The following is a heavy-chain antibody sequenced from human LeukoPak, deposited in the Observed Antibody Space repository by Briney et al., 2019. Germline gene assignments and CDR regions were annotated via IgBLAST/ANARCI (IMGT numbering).Heavy chain of an antibody. J-gene: IGHJ6*02. CDR3: ARHRTADSGGVVYYYYGMDV. CDR1: GASITSHY. Sequence: SETLSLTCTVSGASITSHYWSWVRQPPGKGLEWIGFIYYTGTTNYNPSLKSRVTISVDTSKNQFSLNLSSVTAADTAVYYCARHRTADSGGVVYYYYGMDVWGQGTTVTVSS. CDR2: IYYTGTT. V-gene: IGHV4-59*08. D-gene: IGHD2-15*01.